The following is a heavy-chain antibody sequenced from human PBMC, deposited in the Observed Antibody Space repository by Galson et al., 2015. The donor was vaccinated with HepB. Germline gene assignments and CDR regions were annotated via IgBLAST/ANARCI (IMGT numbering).Heavy chain of an antibody. CDR2: IKSKTDGGTT. Sequence: SLRLSCAASGFTFSNAWMSWVRQAPGKGLEWVGRIKSKTDGGTTDYAAPVKGRFTISRDDSKNTLYLQMNSLKTEDTAVYYCTTDTYSSGWPYYFDYWGQGTLVTVSS. D-gene: IGHD6-19*01. CDR1: GFTFSNAW. CDR3: TTDTYSSGWPYYFDY. J-gene: IGHJ4*02. V-gene: IGHV3-15*01.